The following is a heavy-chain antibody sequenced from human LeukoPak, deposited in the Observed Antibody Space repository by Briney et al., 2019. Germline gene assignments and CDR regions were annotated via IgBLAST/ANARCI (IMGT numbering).Heavy chain of an antibody. J-gene: IGHJ4*02. V-gene: IGHV4-34*01. D-gene: IGHD6-19*01. CDR2: IYYSGST. CDR1: DGSFSGYY. CDR3: ARQKGYSSGCYFDY. Sequence: RPSETLSLTCAVYDGSFSGYYWRWIRQPPGKGLEWIGSIYYSGSTYYNPSLKSRVTISVDTSKNQFSLKLSSVTAADTAVYYCARQKGYSSGCYFDYWGQGTLVTVSS.